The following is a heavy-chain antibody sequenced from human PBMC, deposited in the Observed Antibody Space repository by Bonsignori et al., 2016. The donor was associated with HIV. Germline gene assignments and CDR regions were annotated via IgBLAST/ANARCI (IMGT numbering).Heavy chain of an antibody. D-gene: IGHD6-13*01. CDR3: AKSPRGSSWYFES. CDR1: GFTFGDYP. Sequence: EVQLVESGGGWVQPGRSLRLSCSASGFTFGDYPMAWVRQAPGKGLEWVGFIRIETFRGTTAYAASVKGRFTISRDDSKSTVYLQMNSLKTEDTAVYFCAKSPRGSSWYFESWGQGTLVTVSP. V-gene: IGHV3-49*04. J-gene: IGHJ4*02. CDR2: IRIETFRGTT.